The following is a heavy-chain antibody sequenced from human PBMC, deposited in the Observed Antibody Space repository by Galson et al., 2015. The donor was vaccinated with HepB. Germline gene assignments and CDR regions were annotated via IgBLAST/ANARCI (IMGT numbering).Heavy chain of an antibody. CDR3: ARHKPHSQWAFDI. V-gene: IGHV1-2*06. J-gene: IGHJ3*02. Sequence: SVKVSCKASGYTFTDYYVHWVRQAPGQGLEWMGRINPYSGDTDYAQKFHGRVSMTRDTSISTAHMGLTRLRSDDTAVYFCARHKPHSQWAFDIWGQGTMVTVSS. CDR1: GYTFTDYY. CDR2: INPYSGDT. D-gene: IGHD6-19*01.